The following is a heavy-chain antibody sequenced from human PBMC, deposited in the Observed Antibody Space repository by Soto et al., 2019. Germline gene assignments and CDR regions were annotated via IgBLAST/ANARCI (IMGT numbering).Heavy chain of an antibody. CDR3: ANHDIQLLLTLGAFDI. CDR2: ISGSGGST. Sequence: EVQLLESGGGLVQPGGSLRLSCAASGFTFSSYAMSWVRQAPGKGLEWVSAISGSGGSTYYADSVKGRFTISRDNSKNTLYLQMNSLRAEDTAVYYCANHDIQLLLTLGAFDIWGQGTMVTVSS. J-gene: IGHJ3*02. V-gene: IGHV3-23*01. D-gene: IGHD5-18*01. CDR1: GFTFSSYA.